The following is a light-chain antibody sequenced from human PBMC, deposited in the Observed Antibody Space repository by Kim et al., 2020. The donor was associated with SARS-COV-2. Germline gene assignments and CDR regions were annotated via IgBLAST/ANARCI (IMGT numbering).Light chain of an antibody. CDR3: QQYGSSPPT. CDR1: QSVASSY. Sequence: EFVLTQSPGTLSLSPGERATLSCGASQSVASSYLAWYQQGPSQAPSLLIYDASNRATGIPDRFSGSRSGTDFSPTISTVEPEDFSVYYCQQYGSSPPTFGRGTKVDIK. CDR2: DAS. J-gene: IGKJ1*01. V-gene: IGKV3-20*01.